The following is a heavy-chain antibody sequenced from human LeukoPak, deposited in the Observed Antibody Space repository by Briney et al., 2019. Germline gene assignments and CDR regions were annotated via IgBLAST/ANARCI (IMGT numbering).Heavy chain of an antibody. D-gene: IGHD5-24*01. CDR2: IYYSGST. J-gene: IGHJ3*02. CDR3: ARWLQLYGAFDI. Sequence: PSETLSLTCTVSGGSISSSSYYWGWIRQPPGKGLEWIGSIYYSGSTYYNPSLKSRVTISVDTSKNQFSLKLSSVTAADTAVYYCARWLQLYGAFDIWGQGTMVTVSS. V-gene: IGHV4-39*07. CDR1: GGSISSSSYY.